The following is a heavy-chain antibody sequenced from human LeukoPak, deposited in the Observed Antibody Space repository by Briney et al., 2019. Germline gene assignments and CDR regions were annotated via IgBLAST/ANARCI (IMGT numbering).Heavy chain of an antibody. Sequence: SETLSLTCTVSGGSISSYYWSWIRQPPGKGLEWIGYIYYSGSTNYNPSLKSRVTISVDTSKNQFSLKLSSVTAADTAVYYCARRGGDYFDYYYYGMGVWGQGTTVTVSS. V-gene: IGHV4-59*08. D-gene: IGHD4-17*01. J-gene: IGHJ6*02. CDR1: GGSISSYY. CDR3: ARRGGDYFDYYYYGMGV. CDR2: IYYSGST.